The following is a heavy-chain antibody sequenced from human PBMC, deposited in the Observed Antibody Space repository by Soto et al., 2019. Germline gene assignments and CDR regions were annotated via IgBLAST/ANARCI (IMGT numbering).Heavy chain of an antibody. V-gene: IGHV4-39*01. J-gene: IGHJ4*02. CDR1: GGSISSSSYY. CDR3: ARHGMYYYDSSGYYYSPYYFDY. CDR2: IYYSGST. Sequence: SETLSLTCTVSGGSISSSSYYWGWIRQPPGKGLEWIGSIYYSGSTYYNPSLKSRVTISVDTSKNQFSLKLSSVTAAVTAVYYCARHGMYYYDSSGYYYSPYYFDYWGQGTLVTVSS. D-gene: IGHD3-22*01.